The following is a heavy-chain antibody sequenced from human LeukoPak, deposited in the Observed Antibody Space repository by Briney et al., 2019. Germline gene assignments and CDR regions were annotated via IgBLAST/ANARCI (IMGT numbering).Heavy chain of an antibody. J-gene: IGHJ4*02. Sequence: GESLKISCKGSGFSFTTYWIGWVRQMPGKDLQWLGIIYPSDSDTKYSPSFQGQVTISADKSISTAYLQWSSLKASDTAMYFCARVSDYGDYVGLVDSWGQGTQVTVSS. CDR2: IYPSDSDT. CDR3: ARVSDYGDYVGLVDS. CDR1: GFSFTTYW. D-gene: IGHD4-17*01. V-gene: IGHV5-51*01.